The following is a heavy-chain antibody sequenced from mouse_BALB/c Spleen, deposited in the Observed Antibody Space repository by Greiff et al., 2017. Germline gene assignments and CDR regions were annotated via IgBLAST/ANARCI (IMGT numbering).Heavy chain of an antibody. J-gene: IGHJ2*01. V-gene: IGHV5-6-5*01. CDR2: ISSGGST. CDR3: ARGKAYYYYFDY. CDR1: GFTFSSYA. Sequence: DVKLVESGGGLVKPGGSLKLSCAASGFTFSSYAMSWVRQTPEKRLEWVASISSGGSTYYPDSVKGRFTISRDNARNILYLQMSSLMSEDTAMYYCARGKAYYYYFDYWGQGTTLTVSS. D-gene: IGHD1-1*01.